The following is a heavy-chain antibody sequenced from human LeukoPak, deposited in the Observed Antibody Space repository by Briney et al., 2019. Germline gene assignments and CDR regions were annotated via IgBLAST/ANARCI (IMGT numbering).Heavy chain of an antibody. J-gene: IGHJ3*02. CDR2: ISSSGSTI. CDR3: AREDEIVGATRSAFDI. V-gene: IGHV3-11*01. Sequence: PGGSLRLSCAASGFTFSDYYMSWIRQAPGKGLEWVSYISSSGSTIYYADSVKGRFTISRDNAKNSLYLQMNSLRAEDTAVYYCAREDEIVGATRSAFDIWGQGTMVTVSS. D-gene: IGHD1-26*01. CDR1: GFTFSDYY.